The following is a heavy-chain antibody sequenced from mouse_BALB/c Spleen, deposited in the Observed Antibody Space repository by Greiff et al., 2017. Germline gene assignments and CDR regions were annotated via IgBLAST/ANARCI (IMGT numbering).Heavy chain of an antibody. V-gene: IGHV1-9*01. Sequence: VQLQESGAELMKPGASVKISCKATGYTFSSYWIEWVKQRPGHGLEWIGEILPGSGSTNYNEKFKGKATFTADTSSNTAYMQLSSLTSEDSAVYYCARGTPNLLNYDYYYYAMDYWGQGTSVTVSS. CDR3: ARGTPNLLNYDYYYYAMDY. J-gene: IGHJ4*01. D-gene: IGHD2-4*01. CDR1: GYTFSSYW. CDR2: ILPGSGST.